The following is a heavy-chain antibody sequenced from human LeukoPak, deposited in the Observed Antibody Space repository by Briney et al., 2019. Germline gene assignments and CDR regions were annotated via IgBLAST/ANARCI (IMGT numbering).Heavy chain of an antibody. CDR3: AREDHGSGSYYTFDY. V-gene: IGHV1-69*06. CDR1: GGTFSSYA. J-gene: IGHJ4*02. D-gene: IGHD3-10*01. Sequence: GSSVKVSCKASGGTFSSYAISWVRQAPGQGLEWMGGIIPIFGTANYAQKFQGRVTITADKSTSTAYMELSSLRSEDTAVYYCAREDHGSGSYYTFDYWGRGTLVTVSS. CDR2: IIPIFGTA.